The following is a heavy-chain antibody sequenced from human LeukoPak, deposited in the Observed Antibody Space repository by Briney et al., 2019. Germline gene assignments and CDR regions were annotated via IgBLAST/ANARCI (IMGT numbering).Heavy chain of an antibody. CDR2: ISSSGSTI. V-gene: IGHV3-48*03. CDR3: ASNYDSSGYYSGY. D-gene: IGHD3-22*01. CDR1: GFTFSSYE. Sequence: GGSLRLSCAASGFTFSSYEMNWVRQAPGKGLEWVSYISSSGSTIYYAHSVKGRFTISRDNAKNSLYLQMNSLRAEDTAVYYCASNYDSSGYYSGYWGQGTLVTVSS. J-gene: IGHJ4*02.